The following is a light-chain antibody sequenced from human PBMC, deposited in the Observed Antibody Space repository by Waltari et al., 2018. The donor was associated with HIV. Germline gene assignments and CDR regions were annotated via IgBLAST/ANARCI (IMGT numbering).Light chain of an antibody. CDR3: QQYYSPPPT. V-gene: IGKV4-1*01. Sequence: DVVMTQFPAALAVSVGERATINCKANPSVFYTPNAKNYIAWYQQRPGQAPKLLIYWASTREFGVSARFSGSGSGTNFTLTITSLQAEDVAVYYCQQYYSPPPTFGQGTKVEIK. CDR2: WAS. CDR1: PSVFYTPNAKNY. J-gene: IGKJ1*01.